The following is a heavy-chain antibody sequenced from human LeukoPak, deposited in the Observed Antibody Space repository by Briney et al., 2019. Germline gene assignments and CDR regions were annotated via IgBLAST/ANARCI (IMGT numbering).Heavy chain of an antibody. CDR2: IYYSGTT. CDR3: ARQSSDYYYYYIDV. V-gene: IGHV4-39*01. Sequence: SETLSLTCTVSGGSISSSHYYWGWIRQPPGKGLEWIGSIYYSGTTYYNPSLESRVTISDDTSKNRFSLMLTSVTAADTAVYYCARQSSDYYYYYIDVGGKGTTVIVSS. J-gene: IGHJ6*03. CDR1: GGSISSSHYY.